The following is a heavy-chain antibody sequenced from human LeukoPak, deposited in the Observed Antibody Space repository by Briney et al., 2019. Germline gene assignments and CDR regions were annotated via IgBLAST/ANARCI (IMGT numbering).Heavy chain of an antibody. J-gene: IGHJ4*02. CDR2: IIPIFGTA. Sequence: GASVKVSCKASGGTFSSYAISWVRQAPGQGLEWMGGIIPIFGTAYYAQKFQGRVTITADESTSTAYMELSSLRSEDTAVYYCARAGGADILTGYYRGPFDYWGQGTLVTVSS. D-gene: IGHD3-9*01. V-gene: IGHV1-69*13. CDR1: GGTFSSYA. CDR3: ARAGGADILTGYYRGPFDY.